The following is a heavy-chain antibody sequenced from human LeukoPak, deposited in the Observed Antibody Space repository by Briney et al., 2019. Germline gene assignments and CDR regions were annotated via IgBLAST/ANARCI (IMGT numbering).Heavy chain of an antibody. D-gene: IGHD3-10*01. V-gene: IGHV4-4*07. CDR2: IYTSGST. J-gene: IGHJ5*02. CDR1: GGSISSYY. CDR3: ARNYYGSGTNWFDP. Sequence: PSETLSLTCTVSGGSISSYYWSWIRQPAGKGLEWIGRIYTSGSTNYNPSLKSRVTMSVDTSKNQFSLKLSSVTAADTAVYYCARNYYGSGTNWFDPWGQGTLVTVSS.